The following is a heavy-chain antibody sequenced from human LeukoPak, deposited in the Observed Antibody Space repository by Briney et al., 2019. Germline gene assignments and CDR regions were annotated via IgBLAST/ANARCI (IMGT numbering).Heavy chain of an antibody. Sequence: GASVKVSCKASGGTFSSYAISWVRQAPGQGLEWMGRIIPIFGTANYAQKFQGRVTITTDESTSTAYMELSSLRSEDTAVYYCARDKGYSSSWYEWFDPWGQGTLVTVSS. CDR1: GGTFSSYA. V-gene: IGHV1-69*05. CDR2: IIPIFGTA. D-gene: IGHD6-13*01. CDR3: ARDKGYSSSWYEWFDP. J-gene: IGHJ5*02.